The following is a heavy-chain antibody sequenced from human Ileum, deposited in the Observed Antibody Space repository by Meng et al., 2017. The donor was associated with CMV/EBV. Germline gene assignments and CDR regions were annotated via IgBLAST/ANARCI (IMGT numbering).Heavy chain of an antibody. CDR1: GFTFSSYA. V-gene: IGHV1-69*10. D-gene: IGHD2-2*01. Sequence: KISCAASGFTFSSYAISWVRQAPGQGLEWMGGIIPILGIANYAQKFQGRVTITADKSTSTAYMELSSLRSEDTAVYYCARGGGYCSSTSCLQTSWFDPWGQGTLVTVSS. CDR3: ARGGGYCSSTSCLQTSWFDP. J-gene: IGHJ5*02. CDR2: IIPILGIA.